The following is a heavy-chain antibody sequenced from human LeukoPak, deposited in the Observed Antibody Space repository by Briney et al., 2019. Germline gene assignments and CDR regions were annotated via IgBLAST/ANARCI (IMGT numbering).Heavy chain of an antibody. J-gene: IGHJ4*02. D-gene: IGHD2-21*01. CDR1: GGSISSYY. CDR3: ARRGPRSTYFDY. V-gene: IGHV4-4*09. CDR2: IFTSGST. Sequence: SETLSLTCTVSGGSISSYYWSWIRQPPGKGLEWIGYIFTSGSTNYNPSLKSRVTISVDTSKNQFSLKLSSVTAADTAVYYCARRGPRSTYFDYWGQGTLVTVSS.